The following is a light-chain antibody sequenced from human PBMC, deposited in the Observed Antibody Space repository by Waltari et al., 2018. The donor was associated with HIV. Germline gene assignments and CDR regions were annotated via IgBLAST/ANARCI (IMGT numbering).Light chain of an antibody. CDR3: NSYRSSDTVI. J-gene: IGLJ2*01. CDR1: NSDVGFYNL. CDR2: AVH. V-gene: IGLV2-14*01. Sequence: QSALAQPASVSGSPGQSITISCTGRNSDVGFYNLVSWYQQFPGKAPQLIIYAVHSRPSGVSSRFSASKSGTTASLTISDLQAEDEAEYFCNSYRSSDTVIFGGGTKLTVL.